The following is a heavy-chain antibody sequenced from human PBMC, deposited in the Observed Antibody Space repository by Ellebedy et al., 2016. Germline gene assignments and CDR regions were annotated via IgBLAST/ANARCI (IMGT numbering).Heavy chain of an antibody. Sequence: GGSLRLXXAASGFTLSSYWMHWVRQAPGKGLVWVSRITGDGSSTDYADSVKGRFTISRDNAKNTLYLQMNSLRAEDTAVYYCASAFIHYGAFDVWGQGTMVTVSS. CDR3: ASAFIHYGAFDV. J-gene: IGHJ3*01. D-gene: IGHD3-16*01. V-gene: IGHV3-74*01. CDR2: ITGDGSST. CDR1: GFTLSSYW.